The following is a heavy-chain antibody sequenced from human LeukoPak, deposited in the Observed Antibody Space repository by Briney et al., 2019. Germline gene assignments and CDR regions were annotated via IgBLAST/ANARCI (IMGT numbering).Heavy chain of an antibody. Sequence: GSLRLSCAASGFTFSSYSMNWVRQPPGKGLEWIGEINHSGSTNCNPSRKSRVTISVDTSKNQFSLKLSSVTAADTAVYYCARKGYGERRLDYWGQGTLVTVSS. CDR3: ARKGYGERRLDY. CDR2: INHSGST. J-gene: IGHJ4*02. D-gene: IGHD5-12*01. V-gene: IGHV4-34*08. CDR1: GFTFSSYS.